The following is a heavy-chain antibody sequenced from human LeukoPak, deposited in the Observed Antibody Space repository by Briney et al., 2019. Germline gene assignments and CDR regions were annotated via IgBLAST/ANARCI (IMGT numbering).Heavy chain of an antibody. V-gene: IGHV1-18*01. CDR2: ISAYNGNT. CDR1: GYTFTSYG. J-gene: IGHJ6*02. CDR3: ARDSSSWYNYYYYGMDV. Sequence: ASVNVSCKASGYTFTSYGISWVRQAPGQGLEWMGWISAYNGNTNYAQKLQGRVTMTTDTSTSTAYMELRSLRSDDTAVYYCARDSSSWYNYYYYGMDVWGQGTTVTVSS. D-gene: IGHD6-13*01.